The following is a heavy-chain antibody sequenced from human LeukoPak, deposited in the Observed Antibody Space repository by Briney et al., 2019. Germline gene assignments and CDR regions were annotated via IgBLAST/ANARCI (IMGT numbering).Heavy chain of an antibody. V-gene: IGHV4-4*07. CDR2: IYTSGIT. CDR1: GGSISSYY. CDR3: AREGAAVRSLYY. Sequence: NPSETLSLTCTVSGGSISSYYWSWIRQPAGKGLEWLGRIYTSGITNYNPSFKSRVTMSVDTSKNQFSLNLSSMTAADTAVYYCAREGAAVRSLYYWGQGTLVTVSS. D-gene: IGHD4-17*01. J-gene: IGHJ4*02.